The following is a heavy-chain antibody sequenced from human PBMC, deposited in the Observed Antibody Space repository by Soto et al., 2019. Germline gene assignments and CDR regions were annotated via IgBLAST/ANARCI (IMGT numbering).Heavy chain of an antibody. CDR2: IYPGDSDT. CDR1: GYSFTSYW. CDR3: ARHQHGDHYYYYMDV. Sequence: GESLKISCKGSGYSFTSYWIGWVRQMPGKGLEWMGIIYPGDSDTRYSPSFRGQVTISADKSISTAYLQWSSLKASDTAMYYCARHQHGDHYYYYMDVWGKGTTVTVSS. V-gene: IGHV5-51*01. D-gene: IGHD4-17*01. J-gene: IGHJ6*03.